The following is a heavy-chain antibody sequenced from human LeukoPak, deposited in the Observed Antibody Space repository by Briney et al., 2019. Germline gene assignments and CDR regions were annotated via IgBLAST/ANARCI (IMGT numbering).Heavy chain of an antibody. CDR2: ISGNAGST. D-gene: IGHD3-3*01. Sequence: PGGSLRLSCAASGCTLSSYAMSWVRQAPGKGLEWVSLISGNAGSTHYADSVKCRFTISRDITKNTLYPHMSSVLAEDTARYYCAKDGLESSEWSPPLNCWGQGNLVIVSS. CDR1: GCTLSSYA. J-gene: IGHJ4*02. V-gene: IGHV3-23*01. CDR3: AKDGLESSEWSPPLNC.